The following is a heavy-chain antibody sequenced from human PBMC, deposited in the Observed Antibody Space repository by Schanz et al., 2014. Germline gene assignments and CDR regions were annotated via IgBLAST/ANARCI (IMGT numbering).Heavy chain of an antibody. Sequence: QVQLQESGPGLVKPSGTLSLTCAVSGGSISSSNWWTWVRQPPGKGLEWIGSSHYSGTTYSNPSLKRRDTISVDPPKTQFSLKRSSVTAADTAVYYCAKDMHKDYGGKPQAFDIWGQGTMVTVSS. V-gene: IGHV4-4*02. D-gene: IGHD4-17*01. CDR3: AKDMHKDYGGKPQAFDI. CDR2: SHYSGTT. CDR1: GGSISSSNW. J-gene: IGHJ3*02.